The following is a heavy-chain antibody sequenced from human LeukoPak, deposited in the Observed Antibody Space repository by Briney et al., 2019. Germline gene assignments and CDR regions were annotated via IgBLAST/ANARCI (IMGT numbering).Heavy chain of an antibody. V-gene: IGHV3-23*01. CDR1: GFTFSTYA. D-gene: IGHD6-13*01. CDR2: ISGSGDGVSGST. CDR3: AKSGSSSWFLDY. J-gene: IGHJ4*02. Sequence: GGSLRLSCAASGFTFSTYAMSWVRHTPGKGLEWVSAISGSGDGVSGSTYYADSVKGRFTISRDNSKNTLYLQMSSLRVEDTAVYYCAKSGSSSWFLDYWGQGTLVTVSS.